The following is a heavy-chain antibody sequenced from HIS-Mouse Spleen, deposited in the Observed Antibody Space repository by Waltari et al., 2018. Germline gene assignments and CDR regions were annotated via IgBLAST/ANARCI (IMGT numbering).Heavy chain of an antibody. V-gene: IGHV1-2*02. CDR2: INPNSGGT. D-gene: IGHD7-27*01. J-gene: IGHJ3*02. CDR1: GYTFTGDY. Sequence: QVQLVQSGAEVKKPGASVKVSCKASGYTFTGDYRHWVRQAPGQGLEWMGWINPNSGGTNYEQKFQGRVTMTRDTSISTAYMELSRLRSDDTAVYYCARVGLGIAFDIWGQGTMVTVSS. CDR3: ARVGLGIAFDI.